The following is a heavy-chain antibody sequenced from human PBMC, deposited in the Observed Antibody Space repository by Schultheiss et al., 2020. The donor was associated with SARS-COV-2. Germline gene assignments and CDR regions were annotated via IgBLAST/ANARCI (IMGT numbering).Heavy chain of an antibody. CDR2: INPNSGGT. J-gene: IGHJ6*02. CDR3: ARDPLYSSGWAPWYYYGMDV. D-gene: IGHD6-19*01. CDR1: GYTFTGYY. Sequence: ASVKVSCKASGYTFTGYYMHWVRQAPGQGLEWMGWINPNSGGTNYVQKFQGRVTMTRDTSISTAYMELSRLRSDDTAVYYCARDPLYSSGWAPWYYYGMDVWGQGTTVTVSS. V-gene: IGHV1-2*02.